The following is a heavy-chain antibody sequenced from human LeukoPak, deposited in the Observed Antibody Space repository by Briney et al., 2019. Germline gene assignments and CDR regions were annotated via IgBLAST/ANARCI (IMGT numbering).Heavy chain of an antibody. CDR1: GFTFSTYG. CDR2: ISYDGSNK. D-gene: IGHD4-17*01. CDR3: AKDGDSLFDY. J-gene: IGHJ4*02. V-gene: IGHV3-30*18. Sequence: GGSLRLSCAASGFTFSTYGMHWVRQAPGKGLEWVAVISYDGSNKYYADSVKGRFTISRDNSKNTLYLQMNSLRAEDTAVYYCAKDGDSLFDYWGQGTLVTVSS.